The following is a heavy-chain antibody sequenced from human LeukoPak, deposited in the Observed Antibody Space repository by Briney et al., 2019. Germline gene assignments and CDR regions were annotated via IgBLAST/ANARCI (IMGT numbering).Heavy chain of an antibody. CDR2: ISGTGIAI. CDR3: AKYYYDSSGLFDY. D-gene: IGHD3-22*01. V-gene: IGHV3-23*01. CDR1: GFTFDNYA. J-gene: IGHJ4*02. Sequence: GGSLRLSCAASGFTFDNYAMSWVRQAPGRGLEWVSTISGTGIAIYYADSVKGRFTISGDNSKNTLYLQLNSLRAEDTAIYYCAKYYYDSSGLFDYWGQGALVTVSS.